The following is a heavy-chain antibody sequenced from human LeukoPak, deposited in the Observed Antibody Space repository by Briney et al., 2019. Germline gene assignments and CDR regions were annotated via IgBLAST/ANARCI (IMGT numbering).Heavy chain of an antibody. CDR3: ARVIAAAGIRYFDY. J-gene: IGHJ4*02. Sequence: GGSLRLSCAASGFTFSSLAMSWVRQAPGKGLEWVSVIYSGGSTYYADSVKGRFTISRDNSKNTLYLQMNSLRAEDTAVYYCARVIAAAGIRYFDYWGQGTLDTVSS. V-gene: IGHV3-53*01. CDR2: IYSGGST. CDR1: GFTFSSLA. D-gene: IGHD6-13*01.